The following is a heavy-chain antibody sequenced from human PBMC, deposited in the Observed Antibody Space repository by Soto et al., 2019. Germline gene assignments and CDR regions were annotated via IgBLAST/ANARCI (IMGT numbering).Heavy chain of an antibody. V-gene: IGHV3-21*06. CDR3: ARVRVPPYSNPYNIDV. Sequence: EVCLRLSGAASGFTFSSYTMNWVRQAPGKALECVSSIGSTGSYIYSADSLRGRVTISRDNAKNSLFLEITNLKAYDSATSYCARVRVPPYSNPYNIDVCGQGTAITVSS. CDR1: GFTFSSYT. CDR2: IGSTGSYI. D-gene: IGHD2-15*01. J-gene: IGHJ6*03.